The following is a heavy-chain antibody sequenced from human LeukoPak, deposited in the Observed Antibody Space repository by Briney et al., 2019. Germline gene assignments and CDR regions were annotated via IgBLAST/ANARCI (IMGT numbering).Heavy chain of an antibody. Sequence: PSETLSLTCTVSGYSISSGYYWGWIRQPPGKGLEWIGSIYHSGSTYYNPSLKSRVTISVDTSKNQLSLKLSPVTAADTAVYYCARVLLPHNFDWLLHNWFDPWGQGTLVTVSS. V-gene: IGHV4-38-2*02. D-gene: IGHD3-9*01. CDR1: GYSISSGYY. CDR2: IYHSGST. CDR3: ARVLLPHNFDWLLHNWFDP. J-gene: IGHJ5*02.